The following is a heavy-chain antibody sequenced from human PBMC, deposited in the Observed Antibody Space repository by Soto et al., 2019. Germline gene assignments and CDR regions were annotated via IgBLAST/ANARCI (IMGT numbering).Heavy chain of an antibody. CDR2: IWYDATDK. Sequence: PGGSLRLSCAVSGLSLSGYGMHWVRQAPGKGLEWLAVIWYDATDKYCADSVKGRFTISRDNSKNTLYLQINSLRAEDTAVYYCAREYDYLLTNWGQGTLVTVSS. CDR3: AREYDYLLTN. V-gene: IGHV3-33*01. J-gene: IGHJ4*02. CDR1: GLSLSGYG. D-gene: IGHD5-12*01.